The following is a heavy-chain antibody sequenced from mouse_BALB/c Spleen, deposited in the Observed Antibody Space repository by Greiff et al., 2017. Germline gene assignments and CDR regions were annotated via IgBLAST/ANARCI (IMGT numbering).Heavy chain of an antibody. CDR2: ISYSGST. CDR1: GDSITSGY. CDR3: ARSTARGYAMDY. V-gene: IGHV3-8*02. J-gene: IGHJ4*01. D-gene: IGHD1-2*01. Sequence: EVKVEESGPSLVKPSQTLSLTCSVTGDSITSGYWNWIRKFPGNKLEYMGYISYSGSTYYNPSLKSRISITRDTSKNQYYLQLNSVTTEDTATYYCARSTARGYAMDYWGQGTSVTVSS.